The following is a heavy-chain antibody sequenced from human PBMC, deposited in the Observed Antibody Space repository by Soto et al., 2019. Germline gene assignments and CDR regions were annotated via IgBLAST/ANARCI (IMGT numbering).Heavy chain of an antibody. Sequence: QVQLVESGGALVKPGGSLRLSCAASGFTFSDYYMSWIRQAPGKGLEWVSYIDSRGRTISYADSVKGRFTISRDDTKYSLYLQMTSLCAEDTDGYYCASQGARTYLDFWGQGTLVNVSS. J-gene: IGHJ4*02. CDR2: IDSRGRTI. V-gene: IGHV3-11*01. CDR1: GFTFSDYY. CDR3: ASQGARTYLDF.